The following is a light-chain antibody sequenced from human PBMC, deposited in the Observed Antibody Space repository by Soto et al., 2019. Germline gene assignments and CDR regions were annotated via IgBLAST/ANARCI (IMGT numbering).Light chain of an antibody. CDR1: SSDVGGYNY. J-gene: IGLJ1*01. V-gene: IGLV2-14*01. Sequence: QSVLTQPASVSGSPGQSIPITCTGSSSDVGGYNYVSWYQQHPGKAPKLMIYEVSNRPSGVSNRFSGSKSGSTASLTISGLQAEDEADYYCTSYTNIASLDVFGTGTKLTVL. CDR3: TSYTNIASLDV. CDR2: EVS.